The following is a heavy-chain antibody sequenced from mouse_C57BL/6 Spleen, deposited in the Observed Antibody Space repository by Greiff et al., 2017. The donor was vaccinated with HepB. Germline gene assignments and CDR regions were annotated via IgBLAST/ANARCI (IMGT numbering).Heavy chain of an antibody. Sequence: QVQLQQPGAELVMPGASVKLSCKASGYTFTSYWMHWVKQRPGQGLEWIGEIDPSDSYTNYNQKFKGKSTLTVDKSSSTAYMQLSSLTSEDSAVYYCARVYYGIGAMDYWGQGTSVTVSS. V-gene: IGHV1-69*01. CDR3: ARVYYGIGAMDY. CDR1: GYTFTSYW. D-gene: IGHD1-1*01. CDR2: IDPSDSYT. J-gene: IGHJ4*01.